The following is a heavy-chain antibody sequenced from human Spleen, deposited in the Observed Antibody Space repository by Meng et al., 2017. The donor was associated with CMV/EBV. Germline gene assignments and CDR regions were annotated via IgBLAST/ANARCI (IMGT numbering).Heavy chain of an antibody. D-gene: IGHD3-10*01. CDR3: KVTMVRGVITFDY. V-gene: IGHV3-49*04. Sequence: GGSLRLSCTASGFTFGDYAMSWVRQAPGKGLEWVGFIRSKAYGGTTEYAASVKGRFTISRDDSKSITYLQMSSLKTEDTAVYYCKVTMVRGVITFDYWGQGTLVTVSS. J-gene: IGHJ4*02. CDR2: IRSKAYGGTT. CDR1: GFTFGDYA.